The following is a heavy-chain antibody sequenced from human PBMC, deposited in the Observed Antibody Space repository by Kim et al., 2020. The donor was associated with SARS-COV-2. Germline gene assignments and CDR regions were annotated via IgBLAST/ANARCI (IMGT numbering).Heavy chain of an antibody. CDR1: GGSFSGYY. J-gene: IGHJ3*02. D-gene: IGHD1-1*01. V-gene: IGHV4-34*01. CDR3: ARGEAGTGDAFDI. Sequence: SETLSLTCAVYGGSFSGYYWSWIRQPPGKGLEWIGEINHSGSTNYNPSLKSRVTISVDTSKNQFSLKLSSVTAADTAVYYCARGEAGTGDAFDIWGQGTMVTVSS. CDR2: INHSGST.